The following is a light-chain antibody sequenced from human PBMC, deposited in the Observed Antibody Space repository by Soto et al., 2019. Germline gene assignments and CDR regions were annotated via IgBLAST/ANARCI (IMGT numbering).Light chain of an antibody. CDR2: EVN. J-gene: IGLJ1*01. Sequence: QSALTQPPSASGSPGQSVTISCTGTSSDVGNYDSVSWYQHHPGKAPQAVIYEVNKRPSGVPDRFSGSKSGNTASLTVSGLQDEDEGDYYCSSYAGSNNYVFGTGTKVTVL. CDR3: SSYAGSNNYV. CDR1: SSDVGNYDS. V-gene: IGLV2-8*01.